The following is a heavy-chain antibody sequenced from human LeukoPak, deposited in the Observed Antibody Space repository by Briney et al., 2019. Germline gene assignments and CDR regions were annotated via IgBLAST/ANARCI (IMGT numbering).Heavy chain of an antibody. Sequence: GGSLRLSCAASGFTFSSYWMHWVRQAPGKGLVWVSRINSDGSSTSYADSVKGRFTISRDNAKNTLYLQMNSLRAEDTAVYYCAIDYYDSSGYPYYYYMDVWGKGTTVTVSS. J-gene: IGHJ6*03. V-gene: IGHV3-74*01. CDR2: INSDGSST. CDR3: AIDYYDSSGYPYYYYMDV. D-gene: IGHD3-22*01. CDR1: GFTFSSYW.